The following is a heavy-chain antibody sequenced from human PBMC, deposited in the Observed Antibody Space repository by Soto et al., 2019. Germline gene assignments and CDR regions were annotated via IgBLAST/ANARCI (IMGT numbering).Heavy chain of an antibody. Sequence: ASVKVSSKASGYTFTNYYINWVRQAPGQGLEWMGWINPSSGGTNYAEQFQDRVTMTRDTSIGTAYMELNRLTSYDTAGYFCARQWHLLNCFYGRDVWGQGTRVTVCS. CDR2: INPSSGGT. CDR1: GYTFTNYY. D-gene: IGHD6-19*01. V-gene: IGHV1-2*02. J-gene: IGHJ6*02. CDR3: ARQWHLLNCFYGRDV.